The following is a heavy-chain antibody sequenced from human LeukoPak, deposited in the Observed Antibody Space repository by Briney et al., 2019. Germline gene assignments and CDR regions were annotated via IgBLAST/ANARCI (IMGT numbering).Heavy chain of an antibody. CDR1: GYTFTNYY. D-gene: IGHD3-22*01. Sequence: ASVKVSCKASGYTFTNYYMHWVRQAPGQGLEWMGIINPSGGSTSCTQKFQGRVTMTRDTSTSTVYMELSSLRSEDTAVYYCARVPYYYDSSGYRAFDIWGQGTMVTVSS. CDR3: ARVPYYYDSSGYRAFDI. V-gene: IGHV1-46*01. CDR2: INPSGGST. J-gene: IGHJ3*02.